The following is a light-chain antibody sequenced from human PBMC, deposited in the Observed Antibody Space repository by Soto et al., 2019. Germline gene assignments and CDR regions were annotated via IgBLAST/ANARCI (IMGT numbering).Light chain of an antibody. J-gene: IGKJ1*01. CDR2: GAS. CDR3: QQYGSSPRT. CDR1: QSVSSSY. V-gene: IGKV3-20*01. Sequence: EIVLTQSPGTLSLSPGERGTLSCRASQSVSSSYLAWYQQKPGQAPRLLIYGASSRATGIPDRFSGSGSGTDFTLTISRLEPEDFVVYYCQQYGSSPRTFGQGTKVEIK.